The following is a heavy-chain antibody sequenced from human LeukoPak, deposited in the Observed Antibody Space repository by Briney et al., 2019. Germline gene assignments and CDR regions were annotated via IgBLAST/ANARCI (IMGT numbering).Heavy chain of an antibody. CDR3: ARVEAYYYDSSGWRNLDY. D-gene: IGHD3-22*01. CDR1: GYTFTGYY. V-gene: IGHV1-2*06. CDR2: INPNSGGT. J-gene: IGHJ4*02. Sequence: ASVKVSCKASGYTFTGYYMHWVRQAPGQGLEWMGRINPNSGGTNYAQKFQGRVTMTRDTSISTAYMELSRLRSDDTAVYYCARVEAYYYDSSGWRNLDYWGQGTLVTVSS.